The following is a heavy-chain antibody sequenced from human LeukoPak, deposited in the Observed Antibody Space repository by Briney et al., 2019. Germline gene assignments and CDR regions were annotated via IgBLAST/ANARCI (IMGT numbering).Heavy chain of an antibody. J-gene: IGHJ5*02. D-gene: IGHD3-10*01. V-gene: IGHV4-59*01. Sequence: SETLSLTCTVSGGSISSYYWSWIRQPPGKGLEWIAYIYYSGSTNYNPSLKSRVTISVDTSKNQFSLKLSSVTAADTAVYYCAREEGSGGWFDPWGQGTLVTVSS. CDR3: AREEGSGGWFDP. CDR2: IYYSGST. CDR1: GGSISSYY.